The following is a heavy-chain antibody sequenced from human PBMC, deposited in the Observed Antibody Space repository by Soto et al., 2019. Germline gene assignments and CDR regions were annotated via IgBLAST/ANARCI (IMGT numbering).Heavy chain of an antibody. D-gene: IGHD3-3*01. CDR2: ISGSGGST. CDR1: GFTFSSYA. Sequence: GESLKISCAASGFTFSSYAMSWVRQAPGKGLEWVSAISGSGGSTYYADSVKGRFTISRDNSKNTLYLQMNSLRAEDTAVYYCAKVGDYDFWSGYYDDPWGQGTLVTVSS. J-gene: IGHJ5*02. V-gene: IGHV3-23*01. CDR3: AKVGDYDFWSGYYDDP.